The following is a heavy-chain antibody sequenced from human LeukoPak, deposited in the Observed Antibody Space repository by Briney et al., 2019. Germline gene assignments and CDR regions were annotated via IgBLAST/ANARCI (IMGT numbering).Heavy chain of an antibody. V-gene: IGHV1-18*01. J-gene: IGHJ5*01. Sequence: GCSVKVSCKASGYTFTSYGISWVRQAPGQGLEWMGWISAYNGNTNYAQKLQGRVTMTTNTSTRAAYMELWSLRSDATALYDWASDQGSSWYGCFDPWGQGTLVTVSS. CDR1: GYTFTSYG. D-gene: IGHD6-13*01. CDR3: ASDQGSSWYGCFDP. CDR2: ISAYNGNT.